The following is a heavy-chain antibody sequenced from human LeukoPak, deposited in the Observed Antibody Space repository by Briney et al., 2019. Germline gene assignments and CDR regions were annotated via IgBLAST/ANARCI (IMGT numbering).Heavy chain of an antibody. CDR2: IYYSGST. D-gene: IGHD2-15*01. CDR1: GXSISSYY. J-gene: IGHJ6*02. CDR3: ARHVVTDYYYGMDV. V-gene: IGHV4-59*08. Sequence: SETLSLTCTVSGXSISSYYWSWIRQPPGKGLEWIGYIYYSGSTNYNPSLKSRLTISVDTSKKQFSLKLSSVTAADTAIYYCARHVVTDYYYGMDVWGQGTTVTVSS.